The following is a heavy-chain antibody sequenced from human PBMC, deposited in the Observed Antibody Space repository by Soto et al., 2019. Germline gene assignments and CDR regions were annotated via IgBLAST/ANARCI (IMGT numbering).Heavy chain of an antibody. V-gene: IGHV1-69*01. CDR2: IIPIFGIT. CDR1: GGTFSGYA. Sequence: QAQLMQSGAEVKEPGSSVKVSCKASGGTFSGYAISWVRQAPGQGLEWLGGIIPIFGITNYAQKFQNRLTIAADESSATVDMDLRSLTSEDAAIYYGARDPRSITGTTSSEDFQHWGQGTLVSVS. CDR3: ARDPRSITGTTSSEDFQH. D-gene: IGHD1-1*01. J-gene: IGHJ1*01.